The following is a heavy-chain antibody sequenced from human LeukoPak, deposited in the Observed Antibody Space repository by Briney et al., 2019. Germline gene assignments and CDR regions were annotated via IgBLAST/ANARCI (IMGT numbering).Heavy chain of an antibody. CDR3: ARDNSVGDNAWWFDP. J-gene: IGHJ5*02. Sequence: ASVKVSCKASGYTFTSYGISWVRQAPGQGLEWMGWISAYNGNTNYAQKLQGRVTMTRDMSTSTDYMELSSLRSEDTAIYYCARDNSVGDNAWWFDPWGQGTLVTVSS. V-gene: IGHV1-18*01. D-gene: IGHD1-26*01. CDR2: ISAYNGNT. CDR1: GYTFTSYG.